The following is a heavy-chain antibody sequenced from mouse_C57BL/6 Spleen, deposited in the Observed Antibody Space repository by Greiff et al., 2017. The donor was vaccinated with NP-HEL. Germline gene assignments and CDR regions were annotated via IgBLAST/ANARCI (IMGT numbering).Heavy chain of an antibody. D-gene: IGHD2-5*01. CDR2: IYPGDGDT. Sequence: QVQLQQSGPELVKPGASVKISCKASGYAFSSSWMNWVKQRPGKGLEWIGRIYPGDGDTNYNGKFKGKATLTADKSSSTAYMQLSSLTSEDSAVYFCASPTYYSNYEDFDYWGQGTTLTVSS. J-gene: IGHJ2*01. V-gene: IGHV1-82*01. CDR3: ASPTYYSNYEDFDY. CDR1: GYAFSSSW.